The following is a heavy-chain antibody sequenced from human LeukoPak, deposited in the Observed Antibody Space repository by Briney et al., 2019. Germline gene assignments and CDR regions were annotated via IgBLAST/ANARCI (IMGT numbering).Heavy chain of an antibody. D-gene: IGHD2-15*01. CDR2: IDPSDSDT. CDR1: GSGFNTYW. Sequence: GESLKISCKTSGSGFNTYWITWVRQVPGKGLEWMGRIDPSDSDTNYNPSFRGRVTLSVDKSINTAYLQWSSLKASDSAIYYCARYLHYLVDFNSWGQGTLVTVSS. CDR3: ARYLHYLVDFNS. V-gene: IGHV5-10-1*01. J-gene: IGHJ4*02.